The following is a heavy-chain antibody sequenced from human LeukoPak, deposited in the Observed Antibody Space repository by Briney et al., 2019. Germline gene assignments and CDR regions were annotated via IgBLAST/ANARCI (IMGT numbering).Heavy chain of an antibody. D-gene: IGHD4-11*01. CDR1: GYTLTELS. V-gene: IGHV1-24*01. J-gene: IGHJ5*02. Sequence: GCSVTVSCKVSGYTLTELSMHWVRQAPGEGLEWMGGFDPEDGNAIYAEKFQVRVPMTEDTSTDTAYTELRSLRSEDTAVYYCATVLRVLLTRSELDPWGQGTL. CDR3: ATVLRVLLTRSELDP. CDR2: FDPEDGNA.